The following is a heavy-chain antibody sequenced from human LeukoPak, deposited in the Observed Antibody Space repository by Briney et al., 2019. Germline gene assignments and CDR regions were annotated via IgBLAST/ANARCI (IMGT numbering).Heavy chain of an antibody. CDR3: ARGAVYSYGSLGY. V-gene: IGHV1-3*01. D-gene: IGHD5-18*01. CDR2: INAGNGNT. CDR1: EYTFTDYA. J-gene: IGHJ4*02. Sequence: ASVKVSCKASEYTFTDYAINWVRQAPGQRLEWMGWINAGNGNTRYSQRFQGRVTITRDTSASTAYMELSSLRSEDTAVYYCARGAVYSYGSLGYWGQGTLVTVSS.